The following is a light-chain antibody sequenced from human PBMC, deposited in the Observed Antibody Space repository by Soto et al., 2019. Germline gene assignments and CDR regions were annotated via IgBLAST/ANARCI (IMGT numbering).Light chain of an antibody. CDR2: FNSDGSH. CDR1: SGHSSYA. CDR3: QTRGTGIVV. J-gene: IGLJ2*01. V-gene: IGLV4-69*01. Sequence: QLVLTQSPSASASLGASVKLTCTLSSGHSSYAIAWHQQQPEKGPRYLMKFNSDGSHSKGDGIPDCFSGSSSGAERYLTIPSLQSEAEADHSCQTRGTGIVVFGGGTKLTVL.